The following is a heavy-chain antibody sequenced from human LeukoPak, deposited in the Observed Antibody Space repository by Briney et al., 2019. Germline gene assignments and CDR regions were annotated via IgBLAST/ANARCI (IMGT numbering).Heavy chain of an antibody. CDR3: ARNYGSEAACDY. J-gene: IGHJ4*02. CDR2: INPSGGST. Sequence: ASVKVSCKASGGTFSSYAISWVRQAPGQGLEWMGIINPSGGSTSYAQKFQGRVTMTRDMSTSTVYMELSSLRSEDTAVYYCARNYGSEAACDYWGQGTLVTVSS. D-gene: IGHD4-17*01. CDR1: GGTFSSYA. V-gene: IGHV1-46*01.